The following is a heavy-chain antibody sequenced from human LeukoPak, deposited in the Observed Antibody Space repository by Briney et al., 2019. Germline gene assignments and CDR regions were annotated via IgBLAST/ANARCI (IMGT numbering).Heavy chain of an antibody. Sequence: GGSLRLSCAASGFTFSNYSWNWVRQAPGKGLEWVANIKQDGSEKYYVASVKGRFTISRDNARNSLYLQMNSLRAEDTAVYYCATIYGPLRGFFDYWGQGTLVTVSS. CDR3: ATIYGPLRGFFDY. J-gene: IGHJ4*02. CDR1: GFTFSNYS. D-gene: IGHD4-17*01. V-gene: IGHV3-7*01. CDR2: IKQDGSEK.